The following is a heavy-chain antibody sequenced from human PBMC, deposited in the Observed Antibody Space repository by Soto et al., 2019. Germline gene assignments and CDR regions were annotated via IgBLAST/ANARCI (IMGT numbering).Heavy chain of an antibody. CDR3: ARQYCSSTSCYTDWFDP. J-gene: IGHJ5*02. CDR2: SDPSDSYT. CDR1: GYSFTSYW. Sequence: GESLKISFKGSGYSFTSYWISWVRQMPGKGLEWMGRSDPSDSYTNYSPSFQGHVTISADKSISTAYLQWSSLKASDTAMYYCARQYCSSTSCYTDWFDPWGQGTLVTVSS. D-gene: IGHD2-2*02. V-gene: IGHV5-10-1*01.